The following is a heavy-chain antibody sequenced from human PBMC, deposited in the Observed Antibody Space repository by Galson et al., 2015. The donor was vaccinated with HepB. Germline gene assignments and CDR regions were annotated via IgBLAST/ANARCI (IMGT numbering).Heavy chain of an antibody. D-gene: IGHD6-19*01. Sequence: SVKVSCKASGYTFTDYGCSGVRQAPGQGPAWMGRISVHNGHTNYAQKLRGRVTMTTDTSTTTAYMELRSLRSADTALYYCARDPDIVVAGYIDYWGQGTLVTVSS. V-gene: IGHV1-18*01. CDR3: ARDPDIVVAGYIDY. CDR2: ISVHNGHT. J-gene: IGHJ4*02. CDR1: GYTFTDYG.